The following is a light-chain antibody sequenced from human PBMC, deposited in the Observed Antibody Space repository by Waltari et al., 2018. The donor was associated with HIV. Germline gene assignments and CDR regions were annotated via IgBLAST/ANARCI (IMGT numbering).Light chain of an antibody. CDR2: DNN. J-gene: IGLJ3*02. Sequence: QSVLTQPPSVSAAPGQKVTISCSGRSSNIGNNFVSWYQQLPGTAPKLLIYDNNKRPSGIPDRFSGSKSGTSATLGITGLQTGDEADYYCGTWDSSLSVWVFGGGTNLTVL. CDR1: SSNIGNNF. CDR3: GTWDSSLSVWV. V-gene: IGLV1-51*01.